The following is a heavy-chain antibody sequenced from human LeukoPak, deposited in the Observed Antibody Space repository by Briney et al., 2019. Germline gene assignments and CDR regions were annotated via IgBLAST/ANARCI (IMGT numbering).Heavy chain of an antibody. CDR2: ISSNGGST. V-gene: IGHV3-64*01. J-gene: IGHJ6*03. CDR1: GFTFSSYA. Sequence: PGGSLRLSCAASGFTFSSYAMHWVRQAPGKGLEYVSAISSNGGSTYYANSVKGRFTISRDNSKNTLYLQMGSLRAEDMAVYYCARSATAAHYYYYMDVWGKGTTVTISS. CDR3: ARSATAAHYYYYMDV. D-gene: IGHD2-2*01.